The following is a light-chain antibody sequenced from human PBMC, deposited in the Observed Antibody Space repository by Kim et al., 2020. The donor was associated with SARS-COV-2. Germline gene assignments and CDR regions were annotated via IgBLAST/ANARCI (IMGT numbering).Light chain of an antibody. V-gene: IGLV3-1*01. CDR3: QAWDSSTVV. J-gene: IGLJ2*01. CDR2: QDN. Sequence: VAPGQTASITCSGDKLGDKYTCWYQQKPGQAPVLVIYQDNKRPSGIPERFSGSNSGNTATLTLSGTQAMDEADYFCQAWDSSTVVFGGGTQLTVL. CDR1: KLGDKY.